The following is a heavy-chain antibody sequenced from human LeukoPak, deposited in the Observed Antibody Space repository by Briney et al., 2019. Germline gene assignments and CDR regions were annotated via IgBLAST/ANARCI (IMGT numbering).Heavy chain of an antibody. CDR3: AELGITMIGGV. CDR2: ISSSGSTI. CDR1: GFTFCSYE. V-gene: IGHV3-48*03. Sequence: GGSLRHSCADSGFTFCSYEMNGVRQAPGRGLEWGSYISSSGSTIYYADSVKGRFTISRDNAKNSLYLQMNSLRAEDTAVYYCAELGITMIGGVWGKGTTVTISS. D-gene: IGHD3-10*02. J-gene: IGHJ6*04.